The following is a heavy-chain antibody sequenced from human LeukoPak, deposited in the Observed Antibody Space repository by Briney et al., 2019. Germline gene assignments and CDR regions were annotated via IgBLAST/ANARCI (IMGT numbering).Heavy chain of an antibody. CDR3: ARGRYCSADICSGGDAFDI. J-gene: IGHJ3*02. CDR2: IYTRGST. D-gene: IGHD2-15*01. Sequence: PSETQSLTCTVSGGSINNYYWSWIRQPAGKGLEWIGRIYTRGSTNYNYSLKSRVSMSVDTSKNQFSLKLSSVTAADMAVYYCARGRYCSADICSGGDAFDIWRQGTMVSVSS. V-gene: IGHV4-4*07. CDR1: GGSINNYY.